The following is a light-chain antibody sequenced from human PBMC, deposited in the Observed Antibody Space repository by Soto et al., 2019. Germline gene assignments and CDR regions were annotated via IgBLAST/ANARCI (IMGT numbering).Light chain of an antibody. V-gene: IGKV3-15*01. CDR2: GAS. J-gene: IGKJ4*01. CDR1: QSLSTY. CDR3: QQYNNLTRT. Sequence: EIVLTQSPATLSLSPGERATLSCRASQSLSTYLAWYQQRPGQAPRLLIYGASTRATDIPARFSGSGSGTEFTLTISSLQSEDYAVYYCQQYNNLTRTFGGGTKVDIK.